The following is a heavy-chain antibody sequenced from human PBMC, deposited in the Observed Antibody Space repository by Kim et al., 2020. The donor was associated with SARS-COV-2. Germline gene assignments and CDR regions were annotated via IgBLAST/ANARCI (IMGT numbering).Heavy chain of an antibody. CDR1: GFSFSIYS. V-gene: IGHV3-48*04. CDR3: ARSDYGRAFDV. CDR2: IDSGNISI. D-gene: IGHD4-17*01. Sequence: GGSLRLSCVASGFSFSIYSMNWVRQAPGKRLEWLSFIDSGNISIYYADSVKGRFTISRDNSKSFLYLHMNSLGAGDSAVYYCARSDYGRAFDVWRQG. J-gene: IGHJ3*01.